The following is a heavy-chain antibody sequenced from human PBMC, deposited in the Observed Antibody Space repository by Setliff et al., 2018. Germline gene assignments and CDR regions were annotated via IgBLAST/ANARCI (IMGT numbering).Heavy chain of an antibody. J-gene: IGHJ4*02. CDR3: AGDPPRSDWRLDS. V-gene: IGHV3-33*08. Sequence: GGSLRLSCAASGFTFSTYAMHWVRQAPGKGLEWVGYIFYDGSEKYYADSVKGRFTISRDNSKNTVYLEMNNLRADDTAVYYCAGDPPRSDWRLDSWGRGTLVTV. CDR1: GFTFSTYA. CDR2: IFYDGSEK. D-gene: IGHD1-26*01.